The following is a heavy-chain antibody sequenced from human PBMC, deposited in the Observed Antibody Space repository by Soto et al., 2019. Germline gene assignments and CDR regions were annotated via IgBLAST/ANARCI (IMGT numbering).Heavy chain of an antibody. Sequence: QVQLVQSGAEVKKPGSSVKVSCKASGGTFSSYAISWVRQAPGQGLEWMGGIIPIFGTANYAQKFQGRVTITADESASTAYMELSSLRSEDTAVYYCAREGYSSSSPYYYYDGMDVWGQGTTVTVSS. D-gene: IGHD6-6*01. CDR1: GGTFSSYA. CDR3: AREGYSSSSPYYYYDGMDV. CDR2: IIPIFGTA. V-gene: IGHV1-69*01. J-gene: IGHJ6*02.